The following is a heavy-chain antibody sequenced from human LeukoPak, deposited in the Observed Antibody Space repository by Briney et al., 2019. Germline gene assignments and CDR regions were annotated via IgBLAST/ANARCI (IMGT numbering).Heavy chain of an antibody. CDR1: GFTVSSNC. CDR3: AGGQWLLTMYAFDI. J-gene: IGHJ3*02. D-gene: IGHD6-19*01. V-gene: IGHV3-53*01. Sequence: GGSLRLSCAASGFTVSSNCMSWVRQAPGKGLEWVSLIYSDGTTYYADSVKGRFTISRDNSKNTLYLQMNSLRAEDTALYYCAGGQWLLTMYAFDIWGQGTMVTVSS. CDR2: IYSDGTT.